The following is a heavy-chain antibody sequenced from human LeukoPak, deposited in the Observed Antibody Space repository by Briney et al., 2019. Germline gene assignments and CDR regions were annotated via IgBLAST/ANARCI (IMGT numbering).Heavy chain of an antibody. CDR1: GFTFSSYS. CDR3: ARERESGLADY. J-gene: IGHJ4*02. V-gene: IGHV3-21*01. D-gene: IGHD1-26*01. CDR2: ISSSSSYI. Sequence: GGSLRLTCAASGFTFSSYSMNWVRQAPGKGLEWVSSISSSSSYIYYADSVKGRFTISIDNAKNSLYLQMNSLRAEDTAVYYCARERESGLADYWGQGTLVIVSS.